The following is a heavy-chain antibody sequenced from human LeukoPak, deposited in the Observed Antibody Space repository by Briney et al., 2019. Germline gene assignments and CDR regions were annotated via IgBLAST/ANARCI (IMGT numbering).Heavy chain of an antibody. Sequence: ASVKVSCKASGYTFTSYDINWVRQATGQGLEWMGWMNPNSGNTGYAQKFQGRVTMTRNTSISTAYMELSSLRSEDTAVYYCARNAIYCSGGSCDYYYYYMDVWGKGTTVTASS. J-gene: IGHJ6*03. CDR3: ARNAIYCSGGSCDYYYYYMDV. D-gene: IGHD2-15*01. V-gene: IGHV1-8*01. CDR2: MNPNSGNT. CDR1: GYTFTSYD.